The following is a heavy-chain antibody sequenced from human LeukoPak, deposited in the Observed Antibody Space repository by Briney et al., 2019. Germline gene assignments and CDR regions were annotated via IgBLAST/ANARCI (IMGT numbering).Heavy chain of an antibody. CDR1: GYTSTSYD. D-gene: IGHD6-6*01. J-gene: IGHJ5*02. CDR3: ARGVANRIGWLWSSSSVPNWFDP. V-gene: IGHV1-8*03. Sequence: ASVKVSCKASGYTSTSYDINWVRQATGQGLEWMGWMNPNSGNTGYAQKFQGRVTITRNTSISTAYMELSSLRSEDTAVYYCARGVANRIGWLWSSSSVPNWFDPWGQGTLVTVSS. CDR2: MNPNSGNT.